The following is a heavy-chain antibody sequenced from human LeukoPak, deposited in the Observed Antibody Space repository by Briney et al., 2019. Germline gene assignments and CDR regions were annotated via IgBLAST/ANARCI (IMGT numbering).Heavy chain of an antibody. CDR2: IYYSGSN. V-gene: IGHV4-59*01. Sequence: SETLSLTCTVSGGSISSYYWSWIRQPPGKGLEWVGYIYYSGSNNYHPSLKSRVTISVDTSTHQFSLKLSSATAADTAVYYCARGTRVYGDYEGWGQGTLVTVSS. CDR1: GGSISSYY. D-gene: IGHD4-17*01. J-gene: IGHJ4*02. CDR3: ARGTRVYGDYEG.